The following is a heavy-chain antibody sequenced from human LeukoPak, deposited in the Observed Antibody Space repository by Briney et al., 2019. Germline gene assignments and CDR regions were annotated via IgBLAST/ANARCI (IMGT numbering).Heavy chain of an antibody. CDR3: AKDRDGYYDSSGYYPYYFDY. V-gene: IGHV3-23*01. J-gene: IGHJ4*02. D-gene: IGHD3-22*01. Sequence: GGSLRLPCAASGFTFSSYAMSWVRQAPGKGLEWVSAISGSGGSTYYADSVKGRFTISRDNSKNTLYLQMNSLRAEDTAVYYCAKDRDGYYDSSGYYPYYFDYWGQGTLVTVSS. CDR2: ISGSGGST. CDR1: GFTFSSYA.